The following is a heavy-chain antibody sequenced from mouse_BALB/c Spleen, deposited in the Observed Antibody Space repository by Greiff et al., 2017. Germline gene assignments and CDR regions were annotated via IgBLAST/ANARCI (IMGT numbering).Heavy chain of an antibody. Sequence: VQLQQSGAELAKPGASVKMSCKASGYTFTSYWMHWVKQRPGQGLEWIGYINPSTGYTEYNQKFKDKATLTADKSSSTAYMQLSSLTSEDSAVYYCATTGLFAYWGQGTLVTVSA. J-gene: IGHJ3*01. CDR1: GYTFTSYW. V-gene: IGHV1-7*01. CDR3: ATTGLFAY. D-gene: IGHD3-1*01. CDR2: INPSTGYT.